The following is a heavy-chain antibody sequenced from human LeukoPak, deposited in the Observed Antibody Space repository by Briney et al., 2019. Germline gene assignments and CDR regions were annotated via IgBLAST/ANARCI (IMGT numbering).Heavy chain of an antibody. J-gene: IGHJ6*03. Sequence: SETLSLTCTVSGGSISSYYWSWIRQPPGKGLEWIGYIYYSGSTNYKPSLKSRVTISVDTSKNQFSLKLSSVTAAGTAVYYCARPPRKGARPPYYYYYMDVWGKGTTVTVSS. V-gene: IGHV4-59*12. CDR1: GGSISSYY. D-gene: IGHD6-6*01. CDR2: IYYSGST. CDR3: ARPPRKGARPPYYYYYMDV.